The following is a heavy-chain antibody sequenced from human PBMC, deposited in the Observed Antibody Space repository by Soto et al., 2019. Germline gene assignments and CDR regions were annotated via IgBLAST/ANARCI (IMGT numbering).Heavy chain of an antibody. CDR1: GGSISSYY. J-gene: IGHJ3*02. CDR3: ARRKYVAGAYSDAFDI. CDR2: IYYSGST. D-gene: IGHD6-13*01. V-gene: IGHV4-59*08. Sequence: SETLSLTCTVSGGSISSYYWSWIRQPPGKGLEWIGYIYYSGSTNYNPSLKSRVTISVDTSKNQFSLKLSSVTAADTAVYYCARRKYVAGAYSDAFDIWRQRTIVTV.